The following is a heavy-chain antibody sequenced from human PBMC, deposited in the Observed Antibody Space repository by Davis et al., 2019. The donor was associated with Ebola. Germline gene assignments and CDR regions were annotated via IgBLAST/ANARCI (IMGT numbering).Heavy chain of an antibody. V-gene: IGHV3-7*03. J-gene: IGHJ4*02. D-gene: IGHD2-2*01. CDR3: ATDRVYQLLLPVTNIFDY. CDR1: GFTFSSYW. CDR2: IKQDGSEK. Sequence: GESLKISCAASGFTFSSYWMSWVRQAPGKGLEWVANIKQDGSEKYYVDSVKGRFTISRDNAKNTLYLQMNSLRAEDTAVYYCATDRVYQLLLPVTNIFDYWGQGTLVTVSS.